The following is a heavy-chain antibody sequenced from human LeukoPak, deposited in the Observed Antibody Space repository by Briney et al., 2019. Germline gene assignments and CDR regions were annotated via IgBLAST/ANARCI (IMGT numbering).Heavy chain of an antibody. CDR1: GFTFSSYG. Sequence: GRSLRLSCAAPGFTFSSYGMHWVRQAPGKGLEWVAVIWYDGSNKYYADSVKGRFTISRDNAKNIVYLQMNSLRAEDTAVYYCAKDISQGYTFGSIEQDYWGQGTLVTVSS. J-gene: IGHJ4*02. CDR2: IWYDGSNK. V-gene: IGHV3-33*03. CDR3: AKDISQGYTFGSIEQDY. D-gene: IGHD5-18*01.